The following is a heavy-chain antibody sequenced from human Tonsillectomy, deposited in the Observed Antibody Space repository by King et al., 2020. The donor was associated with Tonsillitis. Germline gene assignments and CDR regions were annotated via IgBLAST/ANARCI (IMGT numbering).Heavy chain of an antibody. V-gene: IGHV4-39*01. J-gene: IGHJ4*02. Sequence: QLQESGPGLVKPSETLSLNCTVSGGSISSSSYYWGWIRQPPGKGLEWIGSIYYNGSTYYNPSLKSRVTISVDTSKNQFSLKLSSVTAADTAVYYCARQWSGGYSYGDYWGQGTLVTVSS. CDR1: GGSISSSSYY. D-gene: IGHD5-18*01. CDR2: IYYNGST. CDR3: ARQWSGGYSYGDY.